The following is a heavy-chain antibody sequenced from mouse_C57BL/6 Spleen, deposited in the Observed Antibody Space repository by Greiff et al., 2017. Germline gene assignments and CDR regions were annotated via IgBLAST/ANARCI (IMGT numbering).Heavy chain of an antibody. Sequence: QVHVKQSGAELARPGASVKLSCKASGYTFTSYGISWVKQRTGQGLEWIGEIYPRSGNTYYNEKFKGKATLTADKSSSTAYMELRSLTSEDSAVYFCAREGAITTAEGAMDYWGQGTSVTVSS. J-gene: IGHJ4*01. V-gene: IGHV1-81*01. D-gene: IGHD1-1*01. CDR2: IYPRSGNT. CDR3: AREGAITTAEGAMDY. CDR1: GYTFTSYG.